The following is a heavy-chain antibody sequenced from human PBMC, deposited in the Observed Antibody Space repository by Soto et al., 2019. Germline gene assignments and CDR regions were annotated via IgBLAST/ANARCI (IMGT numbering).Heavy chain of an antibody. CDR3: ATLTYYYDSSGYYYLLRD. CDR2: ISAYNGNT. J-gene: IGHJ4*02. CDR1: GYTFTSYG. D-gene: IGHD3-22*01. V-gene: IGHV1-18*01. Sequence: QVQLVQSGAEVKKPGASVKVSCKASGYTFTSYGISWVRQAPGQGLEWMGWISAYNGNTNYAQKLQGSVTMTTDTSQSTAYMELRSLRSDDTAVYYCATLTYYYDSSGYYYLLRDWGQGTLVTVSS.